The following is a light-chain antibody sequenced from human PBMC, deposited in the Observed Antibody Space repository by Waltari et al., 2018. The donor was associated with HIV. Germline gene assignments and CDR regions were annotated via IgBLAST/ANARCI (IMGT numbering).Light chain of an antibody. CDR3: CSYAGSYTLV. V-gene: IGLV2-11*01. CDR1: SGDVGGYNY. J-gene: IGLJ2*01. Sequence: QSALTQPRSVSGSPGQPVTISCTGTSGDVGGYNYVSWYQQHPGKAPKLVIYDVSKRPSGVPDRFSGSKSGNTASLTISGLQAEDEADYYCCSYAGSYTLVFGGGTKLTVL. CDR2: DVS.